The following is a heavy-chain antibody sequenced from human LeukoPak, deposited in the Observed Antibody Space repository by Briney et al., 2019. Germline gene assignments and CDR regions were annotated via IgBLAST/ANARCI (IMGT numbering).Heavy chain of an antibody. V-gene: IGHV4-39*01. J-gene: IGHJ4*02. CDR2: VYYSGST. CDR1: GGSISSYY. D-gene: IGHD3-10*01. Sequence: PSETLSLTCTVSGGSISSYYWSWIRQPPGKGLEWIGVVYYSGSTYYSSSFKSRVTISVDTSKNKFSLKLSPVTAADTAIYYCARRGYYGWGSVYWGQGTLVTVSS. CDR3: ARRGYYGWGSVY.